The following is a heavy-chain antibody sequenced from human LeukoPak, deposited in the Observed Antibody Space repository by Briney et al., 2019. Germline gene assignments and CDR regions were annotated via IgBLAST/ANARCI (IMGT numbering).Heavy chain of an antibody. Sequence: GASVKVSCKASGYTFTTYGISWVRQAPGQGPEWMGWISTYSGNTHYAQKVQGRVTMTTDTSTSTAYMEVRSLRSDDTAVYYCARVVYCSGGSCYVFDHWGQGTLVTVSS. V-gene: IGHV1-18*01. CDR3: ARVVYCSGGSCYVFDH. CDR1: GYTFTTYG. D-gene: IGHD2-15*01. CDR2: ISTYSGNT. J-gene: IGHJ4*02.